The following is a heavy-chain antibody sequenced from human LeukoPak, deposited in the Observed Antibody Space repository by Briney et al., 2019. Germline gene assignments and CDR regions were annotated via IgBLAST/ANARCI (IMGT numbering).Heavy chain of an antibody. CDR2: ISNNGGYA. J-gene: IGHJ4*02. Sequence: GGSLRLSCAASGFTFSSYAMSWVRQAPGKGLEWVSAISNNGGYAYYADSVQGRFTISRDNSKSTLCLQMNSLRAEDTAVYYCAKQLGYCSDGSCYFPYWGQGTLVTVSS. V-gene: IGHV3-23*01. CDR3: AKQLGYCSDGSCYFPY. CDR1: GFTFSSYA. D-gene: IGHD2-15*01.